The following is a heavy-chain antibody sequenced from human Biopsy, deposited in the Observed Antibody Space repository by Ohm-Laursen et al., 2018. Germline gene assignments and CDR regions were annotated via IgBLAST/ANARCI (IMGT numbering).Heavy chain of an antibody. CDR2: ITNSGGTV. CDR3: ARPPWGHAYGYYNGMDV. CDR1: GFTFRDYY. Sequence: SLRLSCSASGFTFRDYYMIWIRQPPGKGLEWVSYITNSGGTVYYEDSVKGRFTVSRDNAKNSLYLQMDRLRAEGTAVYYCARPPWGHAYGYYNGMDVWGQGTLVIVSS. D-gene: IGHD3-10*01. J-gene: IGHJ6*02. V-gene: IGHV3-11*01.